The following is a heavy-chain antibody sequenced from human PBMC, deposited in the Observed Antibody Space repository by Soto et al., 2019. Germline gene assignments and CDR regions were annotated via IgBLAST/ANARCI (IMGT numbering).Heavy chain of an antibody. CDR1: GDSVSSNSAA. V-gene: IGHV6-1*01. J-gene: IGHJ6*02. Sequence: PSQTLSLTCAISGDSVSSNSAAWNWIRQSPSRGLEWLGRTYYRSKWYNDYAVSVKSRITINPDTSKNQFSLQLNSVTPEDTAVYYCAREVGGVATINAYYYYRMDVWGQGTTVTFS. D-gene: IGHD1-26*01. CDR3: AREVGGVATINAYYYYRMDV. CDR2: TYYRSKWYN.